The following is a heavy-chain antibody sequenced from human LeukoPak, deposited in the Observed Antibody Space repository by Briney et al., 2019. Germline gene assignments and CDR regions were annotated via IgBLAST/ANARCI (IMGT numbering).Heavy chain of an antibody. Sequence: APVKVSCKASGYTFTGYYMHWVRQAPGQGLEWMGWINPNSGGTNYAQKFQGRVTMTRDTSISTAYMELSRLRSDDTAVYYCARVRAVAGWFDPWGQGTLVTVSS. CDR2: INPNSGGT. V-gene: IGHV1-2*02. D-gene: IGHD6-19*01. CDR3: ARVRAVAGWFDP. CDR1: GYTFTGYY. J-gene: IGHJ5*02.